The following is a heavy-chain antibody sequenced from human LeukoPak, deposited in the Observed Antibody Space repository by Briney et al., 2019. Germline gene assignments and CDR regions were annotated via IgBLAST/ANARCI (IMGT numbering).Heavy chain of an antibody. CDR2: INPNSGGT. Sequence: GASVKVSCKGSGYTFTCYYMDWVRQAPAQGLEWMGWINPNSGGTNYAQKFQGRVTMTRDRSISTAYMELSRLRSDDTVVYYCARAYYGDYSFDIWGQGTMVTVSS. D-gene: IGHD4-17*01. J-gene: IGHJ3*02. CDR1: GYTFTCYY. CDR3: ARAYYGDYSFDI. V-gene: IGHV1-2*02.